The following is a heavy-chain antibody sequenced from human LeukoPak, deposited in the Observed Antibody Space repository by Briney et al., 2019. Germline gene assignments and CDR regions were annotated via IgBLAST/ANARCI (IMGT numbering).Heavy chain of an antibody. CDR3: ARGGWELLPLGALDV. J-gene: IGHJ3*01. V-gene: IGHV3-66*01. D-gene: IGHD1-26*01. Sequence: GGSLRLSCAASGFTVSSNYMSWVRQAPGKGLEWVSVIYSGGTTYYADSVKGEFTISRDNFKNTVFLQMNSLRAEDTAVYYCARGGWELLPLGALDVWGQGTLVTVSS. CDR2: IYSGGTT. CDR1: GFTVSSNY.